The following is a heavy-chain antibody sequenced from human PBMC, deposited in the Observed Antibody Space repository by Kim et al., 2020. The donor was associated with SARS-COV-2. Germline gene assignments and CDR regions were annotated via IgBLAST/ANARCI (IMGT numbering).Heavy chain of an antibody. J-gene: IGHJ4*02. V-gene: IGHV3-33*01. Sequence: YADSVKGRFTISRDNSKNTLYLQMNSLGAEDTAVYYCARGPDTAMVYFDYWGQGTLVTVSS. D-gene: IGHD5-18*01. CDR3: ARGPDTAMVYFDY.